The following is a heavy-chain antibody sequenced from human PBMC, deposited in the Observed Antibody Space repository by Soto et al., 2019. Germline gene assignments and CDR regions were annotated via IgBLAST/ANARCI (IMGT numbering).Heavy chain of an antibody. V-gene: IGHV1-3*01. J-gene: IGHJ6*02. CDR1: GNTFTGYA. CDR3: AGDLVPFSFIVATLDYYYDSKVV. Sequence: ASVKPTCKASGNTFTGYAMHWVRQAPGQRLKWMGWINAGNGNTKYSKKFKGRVTITRDTSASTAYMELSSLRSEDTAVYYCAGDLVPFSFIVATLDYYYDSKVVRAQGTSVIVSS. CDR2: INAGNGNT. D-gene: IGHD5-12*01.